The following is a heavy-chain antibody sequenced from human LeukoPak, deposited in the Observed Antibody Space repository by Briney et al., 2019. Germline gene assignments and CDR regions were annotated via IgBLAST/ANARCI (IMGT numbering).Heavy chain of an antibody. CDR1: GYTFTSYD. V-gene: IGHV1-8*01. CDR2: MNPNSGNT. D-gene: IGHD4-23*01. J-gene: IGHJ5*02. CDR3: ARRLRWGYNWFDP. Sequence: ASVKVSCKASGYTFTSYDINWLRQATRQGLEWMGWMNPNSGNTGYAQKFQGRVTMTRNTSISTAYMELSSLRSEDTAVYYCARRLRWGYNWFDPWGQGTLVTVSS.